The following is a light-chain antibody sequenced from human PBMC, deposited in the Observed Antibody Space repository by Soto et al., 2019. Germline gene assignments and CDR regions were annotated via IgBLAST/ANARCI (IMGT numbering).Light chain of an antibody. V-gene: IGLV2-8*01. CDR2: EVS. Sequence: QSVLTQPPSASVSPGQSVTISCTGTSSDFGGYNYVSWYQQHPGKAPKLMIYEVSKRPSGVPDRFSGSKSGNTASLTVSGLQAEDEADYYCSSYAGSNNLGVFGTGTKVTVL. CDR1: SSDFGGYNY. CDR3: SSYAGSNNLGV. J-gene: IGLJ1*01.